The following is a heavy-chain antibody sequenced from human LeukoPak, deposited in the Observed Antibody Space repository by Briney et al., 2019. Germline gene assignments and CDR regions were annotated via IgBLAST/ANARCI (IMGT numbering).Heavy chain of an antibody. CDR3: ARESPYSARGQPADY. CDR1: GFRFSRYW. V-gene: IGHV3-7*01. J-gene: IGHJ4*02. Sequence: GGSLRLSCAASGFRFSRYWMSWVRQAPGKGLEWVANIKQDGSEEYYVDSVKGRFTISRDNAKNSLYLQMNSLRAEDTAVYYCARESPYSARGQPADYWGQGTLVTVSS. CDR2: IKQDGSEE. D-gene: IGHD6-6*01.